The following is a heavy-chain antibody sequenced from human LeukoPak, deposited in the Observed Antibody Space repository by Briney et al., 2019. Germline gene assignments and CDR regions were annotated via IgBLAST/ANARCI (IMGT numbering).Heavy chain of an antibody. CDR3: ARLIRAAALIDY. J-gene: IGHJ4*02. Sequence: ASVTVSCTASGYSFMNYGLTWVRQVPGQGLEWMGWISGDNRDTDSAEKFQGRLTMTTDTSTSTAYMDLRSLRSDDTGIYYCARLIRAAALIDYWGQGTLVTVSS. CDR2: ISGDNRDT. CDR1: GYSFMNYG. D-gene: IGHD6-13*01. V-gene: IGHV1-18*01.